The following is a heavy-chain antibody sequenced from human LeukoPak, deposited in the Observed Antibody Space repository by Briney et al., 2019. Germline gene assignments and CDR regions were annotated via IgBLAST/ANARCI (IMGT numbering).Heavy chain of an antibody. J-gene: IGHJ3*02. V-gene: IGHV4-59*01. D-gene: IGHD2-21*02. CDR1: GGSISSYY. CDR3: ASYCGGDCYKLQRNAFDI. CDR2: IYYSGST. Sequence: SGTLSLTCTVSGGSISSYYWSWIRQPPGKGLEWIGYIYYSGSTNYNPSLKSRVTISVDTSKNQFSLKLSSVTAADTAVYYCASYCGGDCYKLQRNAFDIWGQGTMVTVSS.